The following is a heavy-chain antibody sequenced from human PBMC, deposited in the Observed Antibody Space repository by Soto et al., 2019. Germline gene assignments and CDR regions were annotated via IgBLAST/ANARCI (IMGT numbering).Heavy chain of an antibody. CDR1: GFPFSSYW. CDR3: AREYYGLLTGYYNDH. V-gene: IGHV3-74*01. J-gene: IGHJ4*02. CDR2: ISGDGTTI. Sequence: EVQLVESGGDSVQPGGSLRLSCAASGFPFSSYWMHWVRHTPGKGLEWVSRISGDGTTIYYADSGTGRFTVSRDNAKNTLSLQMSGLGAEDTAVYYCAREYYGLLTGYYNDHWGQGPLVSVSS. D-gene: IGHD3-9*01.